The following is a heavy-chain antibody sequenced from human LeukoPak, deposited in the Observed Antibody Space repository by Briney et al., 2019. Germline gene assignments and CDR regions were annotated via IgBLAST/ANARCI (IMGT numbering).Heavy chain of an antibody. CDR3: ARAHSSSFDY. CDR1: GGSISYYY. J-gene: IGHJ4*02. Sequence: MASETLSLTCTVSGGSISYYYWSWIRQPPWKGLEWIGNIYYSGSTNYNPSLKSRVTISVDTSRNQFSLKLRSVTAADTAVYYCARAHSSSFDYWGQGTLVTVSS. D-gene: IGHD6-19*01. CDR2: IYYSGST. V-gene: IGHV4-59*01.